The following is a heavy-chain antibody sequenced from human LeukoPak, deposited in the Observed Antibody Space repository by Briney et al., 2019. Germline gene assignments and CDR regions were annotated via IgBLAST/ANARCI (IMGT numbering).Heavy chain of an antibody. D-gene: IGHD2-8*01. V-gene: IGHV3-21*01. J-gene: IGHJ4*02. Sequence: AGSMRLSSAASGSTFTRYSINWVRQAPGKGLGWDSSISSSSSYISYADSVKGRFTISRDNDENTLYLQMNSLSAEDEDMSVYSSERGSCFAGRGWCCFSFEYWGPRVPVT. CDR1: GSTFTRYS. CDR2: ISSSSSYI. CDR3: SSERGSCFAGRGWCCFSFEY.